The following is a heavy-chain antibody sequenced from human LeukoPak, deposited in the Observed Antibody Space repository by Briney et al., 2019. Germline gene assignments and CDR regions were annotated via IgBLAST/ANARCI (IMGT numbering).Heavy chain of an antibody. CDR3: ARERRGALDY. Sequence: PGGSLRLSCAASGFIFSSYAMSWVRQTPGKGLEWVSLISGSGGNTYYADSVKGRFTISRDNSKNTLYLQMNSLRAEDTAVYYCARERRGALDYWGQGTLVTVSS. CDR2: ISGSGGNT. J-gene: IGHJ4*02. V-gene: IGHV3-23*01. D-gene: IGHD5-12*01. CDR1: GFIFSSYA.